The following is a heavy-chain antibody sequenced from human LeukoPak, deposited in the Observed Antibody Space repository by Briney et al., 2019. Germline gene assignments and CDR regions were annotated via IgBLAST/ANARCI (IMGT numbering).Heavy chain of an antibody. CDR1: GGTFSSYA. CDR3: ARSAGGLYSSGWYE. D-gene: IGHD6-19*01. J-gene: IGHJ4*02. V-gene: IGHV1-69*05. Sequence: GASVKVSCNASGGTFSSYAISWVRQAPGQGLEWMGGIIPIFGTANYAQKFQGRVTITTDESTSTAYMELSSLRSEDTAVYYCARSAGGLYSSGWYEWGQGTLVTVSS. CDR2: IIPIFGTA.